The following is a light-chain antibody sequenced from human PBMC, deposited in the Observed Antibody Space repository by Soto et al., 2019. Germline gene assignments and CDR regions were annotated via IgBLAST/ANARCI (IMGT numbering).Light chain of an antibody. Sequence: EIVMTQSPATLSVSPGERATLSCRASQSISSTYLAWYQQKRGQAPRLLIYGASSRATGIPDRFSGSGSGIDFTLTISRLEPEDFALYYCPQYGGSLTFGGGTTGDI. CDR2: GAS. CDR3: PQYGGSLT. J-gene: IGKJ4*01. CDR1: QSISSTY. V-gene: IGKV3-20*01.